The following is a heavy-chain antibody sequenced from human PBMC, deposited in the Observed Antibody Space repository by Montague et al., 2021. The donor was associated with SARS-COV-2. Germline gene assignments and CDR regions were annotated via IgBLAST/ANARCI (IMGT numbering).Heavy chain of an antibody. CDR3: VRDLGWNEDY. CDR2: ISNDGKRI. J-gene: IGHJ4*02. V-gene: IGHV3-74*01. CDR1: GFPFNNFW. D-gene: IGHD1-1*01. Sequence: SLRLSCAASGFPFNNFWMHWVRQVPGKGPVWVSRISNDGKRISYADSVKGRCTISRDNAKNTVYLQMSSLRVEDTAAYYCVRDLGWNEDYWGQGTLVTVSS.